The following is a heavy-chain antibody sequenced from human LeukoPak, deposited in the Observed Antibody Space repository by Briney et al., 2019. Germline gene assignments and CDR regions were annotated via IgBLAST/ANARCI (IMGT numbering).Heavy chain of an antibody. V-gene: IGHV3-72*01. Sequence: GGSLRLSCAASGFTFSDHYMDWVRQAPGKGLEWVGRTRNKANSYTTEYAASVKVRFTISRDDSKNSLYLQMNSLTTEDTAVYYCVRSFRDTSGYSPFDYWGQGTLVTVSS. CDR1: GFTFSDHY. D-gene: IGHD3-22*01. CDR3: VRSFRDTSGYSPFDY. CDR2: TRNKANSYTT. J-gene: IGHJ4*02.